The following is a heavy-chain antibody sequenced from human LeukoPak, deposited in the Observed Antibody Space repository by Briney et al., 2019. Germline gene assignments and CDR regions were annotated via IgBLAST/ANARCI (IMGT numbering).Heavy chain of an antibody. J-gene: IGHJ6*02. V-gene: IGHV3-21*01. Sequence: GGSLRLSCAASGFIFSSYGMNWVRQAPGKGLEWVSFISSSSGYIYYADSVKGRFTISRDNAKNSLHLQMNSLRAEDTAVYYCARDPGNYYGMDVWGQGTTVTVSS. D-gene: IGHD2/OR15-2a*01. CDR1: GFIFSSYG. CDR3: ARDPGNYYGMDV. CDR2: ISSSSGYI.